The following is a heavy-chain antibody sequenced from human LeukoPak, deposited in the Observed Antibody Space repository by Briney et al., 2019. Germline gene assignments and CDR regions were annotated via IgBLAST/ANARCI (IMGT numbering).Heavy chain of an antibody. D-gene: IGHD2-15*01. CDR2: IYYSGST. CDR3: AKYANGWSDAFDI. V-gene: IGHV4-59*01. J-gene: IGHJ3*02. CDR1: GGSISSCY. Sequence: KPSETLSLTCTVSGGSISSCYWSWIRQPPGKGLEWIGYIYYSGSTNYNPSLKGRVTISVDTSKNQFSLKLSSVTAADTAVYYCAKYANGWSDAFDIWGQGTMVTVSS.